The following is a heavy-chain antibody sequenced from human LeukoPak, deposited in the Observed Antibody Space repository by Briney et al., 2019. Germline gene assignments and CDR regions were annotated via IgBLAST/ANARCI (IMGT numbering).Heavy chain of an antibody. CDR3: ARRYVDTAMVTDRSSYYYYGMDV. D-gene: IGHD5-18*01. Sequence: ASVKVSCKASGYTFTGYYMHWVRQAPGQGLEWMGWINPNSGGTNYAQKFQGWVTMTRDTSISTAYMELSRLRSDDTAVYYCARRYVDTAMVTDRSSYYYYGMDVWGQGTTVTVSS. CDR1: GYTFTGYY. CDR2: INPNSGGT. V-gene: IGHV1-2*04. J-gene: IGHJ6*02.